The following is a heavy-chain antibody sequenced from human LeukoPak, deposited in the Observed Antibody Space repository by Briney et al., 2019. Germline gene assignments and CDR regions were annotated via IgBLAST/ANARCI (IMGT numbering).Heavy chain of an antibody. V-gene: IGHV4-61*02. J-gene: IGHJ4*02. Sequence: SETLSLTCTVSGGSISSGSYYWSWIRQPAGKGLEWIGRIYTSGSTNYNPSLKSRVTISVDTSKNQFSLKLSSVTAADTAVYYCARELSNDDFWSGSWVFDYWGQGTLVTVSS. CDR1: GGSISSGSYY. CDR2: IYTSGST. D-gene: IGHD3-3*01. CDR3: ARELSNDDFWSGSWVFDY.